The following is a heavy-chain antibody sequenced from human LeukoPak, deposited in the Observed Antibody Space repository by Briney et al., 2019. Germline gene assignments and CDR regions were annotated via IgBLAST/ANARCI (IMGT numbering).Heavy chain of an antibody. CDR3: ARALQVGYSSGWYDQDWFDP. CDR2: ISSSGSTI. Sequence: GGSLRLSCAASGFTFSDYYMSWIRQAPGKGLEWVSYISSSGSTIYYADSVKGRFTISRDNAKNSLYLQMNSLRAEDTAVYYCARALQVGYSSGWYDQDWFDPWGQGTLVTVSS. V-gene: IGHV3-11*01. CDR1: GFTFSDYY. D-gene: IGHD6-19*01. J-gene: IGHJ5*02.